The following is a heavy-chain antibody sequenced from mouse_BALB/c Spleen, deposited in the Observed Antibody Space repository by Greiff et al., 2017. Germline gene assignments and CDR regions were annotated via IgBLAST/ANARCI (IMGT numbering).Heavy chain of an antibody. CDR1: GYTFTSYW. CDR2: IYPSDSYT. J-gene: IGHJ3*01. Sequence: QVQLQQSGAELVRPGASVKLSCKASGYTFTSYWINWVKQRPGQGLEWIGNIYPSDSYTNYNQKFKDKATLTVDKSSSTAYMQLSSPTSEDSAVYYCTRYDYDGFAYWGQGTLVTVSA. CDR3: TRYDYDGFAY. D-gene: IGHD2-4*01. V-gene: IGHV1-69*02.